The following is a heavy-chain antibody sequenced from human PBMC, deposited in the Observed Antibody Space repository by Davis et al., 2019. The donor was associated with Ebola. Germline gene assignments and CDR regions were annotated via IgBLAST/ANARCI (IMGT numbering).Heavy chain of an antibody. CDR2: INPSGGST. Sequence: ASVKVSCKASGYTFTGYYMHWVRQAPGQGLEWMGIINPSGGSTSYAQKFQGRVTMTRDTSTSTVYMELSSLGSEDTAVYYCASSVWGSYRPFDYWGQGTLVTVSS. J-gene: IGHJ4*02. V-gene: IGHV1-46*01. CDR3: ASSVWGSYRPFDY. CDR1: GYTFTGYY. D-gene: IGHD3-16*02.